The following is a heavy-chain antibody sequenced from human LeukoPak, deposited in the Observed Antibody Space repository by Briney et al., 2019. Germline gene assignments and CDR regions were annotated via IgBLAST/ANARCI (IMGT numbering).Heavy chain of an antibody. V-gene: IGHV4-30-2*01. CDR3: ARFRGYYGSGSYYKWDYFDY. D-gene: IGHD3-10*01. Sequence: PSETLSLTCAVSGGSISSGGYSWSWIRQPPGTGLEWIGYIYHSGSTYYNPSLKSRVTISVDRSKNQFSLKLSSVTAADTAVYYCARFRGYYGSGSYYKWDYFDYWGQGTLVTVSS. CDR2: IYHSGST. CDR1: GGSISSGGYS. J-gene: IGHJ4*02.